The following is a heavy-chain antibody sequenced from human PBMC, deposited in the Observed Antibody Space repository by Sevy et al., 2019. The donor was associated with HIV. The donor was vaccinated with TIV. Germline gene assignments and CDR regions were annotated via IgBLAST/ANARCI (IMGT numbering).Heavy chain of an antibody. CDR1: GFTFSDYG. CDR2: IWYDGSTK. Sequence: GGSLRLSCAASGFTFSDYGMHWVRQTPGKGLEWVAVIWYDGSTKYYADSVKGRFTISRDNSKNTLYLQMNSLRAEDTAVYYCARSGGSYDYGMDVWGQGTTVTVSS. J-gene: IGHJ6*02. CDR3: ARSGGSYDYGMDV. V-gene: IGHV3-33*01. D-gene: IGHD1-26*01.